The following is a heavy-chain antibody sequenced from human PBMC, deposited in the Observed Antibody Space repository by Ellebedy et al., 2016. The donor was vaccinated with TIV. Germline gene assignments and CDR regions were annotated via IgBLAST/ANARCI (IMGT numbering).Heavy chain of an antibody. CDR3: ARLTPRVVGASDAFDI. D-gene: IGHD1-26*01. V-gene: IGHV3-21*01. Sequence: GESLKISXAASGFTFSSYSMNWVRQAPGKGLEWVSSISSSSSYIYYADSVKGRFTISRDNAKNSLYLQMNSLRAEDTAVYYCARLTPRVVGASDAFDIWGQGTMVTVSS. CDR1: GFTFSSYS. J-gene: IGHJ3*02. CDR2: ISSSSSYI.